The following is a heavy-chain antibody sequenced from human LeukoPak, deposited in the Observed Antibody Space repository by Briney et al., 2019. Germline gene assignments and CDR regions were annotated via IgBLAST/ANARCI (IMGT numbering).Heavy chain of an antibody. V-gene: IGHV1-69*04. CDR1: GGTFSSYA. J-gene: IGHJ3*02. CDR2: IIPILGIA. CDR3: AVGIDLYDAFDI. Sequence: SVRVSCKASGGTFSSYAISWVRQAPGQGLEWMGRIIPILGIANYAQKFQGRVTITADKSTSTAYMELSSLRSEDTAVYYCAVGIDLYDAFDIWGQGTMVTVSS. D-gene: IGHD2-21*01.